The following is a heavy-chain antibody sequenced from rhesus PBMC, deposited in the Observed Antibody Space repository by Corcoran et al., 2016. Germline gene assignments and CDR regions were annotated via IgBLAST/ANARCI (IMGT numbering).Heavy chain of an antibody. CDR2: IYSNSEST. CDR1: GGSISSSNW. V-gene: IGHV4S12*01. CDR3: ARGLIYGSSRFDY. J-gene: IGHJ4*01. D-gene: IGHD4-29*01. Sequence: QVQLQESGPGLVKPSETLSLTCAVSGGSISSSNWWCWTRQPPGQGLGWIGGIYSNSESTNYNPSLKSRVTISKDTSKNQFSLKLSSVTAADTAVYYCARGLIYGSSRFDYWGQGVLVTVSS.